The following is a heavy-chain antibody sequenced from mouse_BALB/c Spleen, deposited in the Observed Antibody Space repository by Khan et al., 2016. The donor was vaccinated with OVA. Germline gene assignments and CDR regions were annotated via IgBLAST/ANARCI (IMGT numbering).Heavy chain of an antibody. CDR3: AREGDDGVLAY. Sequence: EVELVESGGGLVQPGGSLKLSCATSGFTFSDYYMYWVRQTPEKRLEWVAYISNRGSTTYYPDTLRGRFTISRDNAKNTLYLQMSRLKFEDTAIYYCAREGDDGVLAYWGQGTLVTVSA. CDR1: GFTFSDYY. D-gene: IGHD2-3*01. J-gene: IGHJ3*01. CDR2: ISNRGSTT. V-gene: IGHV5-12*02.